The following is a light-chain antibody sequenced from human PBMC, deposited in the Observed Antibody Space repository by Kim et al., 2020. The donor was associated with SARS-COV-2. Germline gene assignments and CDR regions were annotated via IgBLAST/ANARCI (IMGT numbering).Light chain of an antibody. J-gene: IGKJ1*01. CDR1: QSVSSTY. Sequence: LSPGERATLSCRASQSVSSTYLAWYQQKPGQAPRLLMSAASTRATGIPDRFSGSGSETDFTLTISRLEPEDFAVYYCQQYDTSRTFGQGTKVDIK. V-gene: IGKV3-20*01. CDR3: QQYDTSRT. CDR2: AAS.